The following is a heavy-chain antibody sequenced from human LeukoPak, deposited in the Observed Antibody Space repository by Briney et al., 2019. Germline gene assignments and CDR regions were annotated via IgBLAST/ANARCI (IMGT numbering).Heavy chain of an antibody. CDR2: ISFDGGNK. CDR1: GFTFSSYA. CDR3: ARDAAMVRGVPYGMDV. D-gene: IGHD3-10*01. J-gene: IGHJ6*02. Sequence: GGSLRLSCAASGFTFSSYAMHWVRQAPGKGLEWVAVISFDGGNKDYADSVKGRFTISRDNLKNTLDLQMNSLRAEDTAVYYCARDAAMVRGVPYGMDVWGQGTTVTVSS. V-gene: IGHV3-30*04.